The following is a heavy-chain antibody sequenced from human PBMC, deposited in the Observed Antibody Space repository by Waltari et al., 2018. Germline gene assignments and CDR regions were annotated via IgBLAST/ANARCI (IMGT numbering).Heavy chain of an antibody. CDR1: GGSFSDYY. J-gene: IGHJ4*02. CDR3: ARPGDLGGTSFHY. V-gene: IGHV4-34*01. CDR2: ITHEGTT. D-gene: IGHD1-26*01. Sequence: QVQLQQWGAGLLEPSETLSLTCAVYGGSFSDYYFHWIRQPQGKGLEWIGEITHEGTTNDNPSLKSRVTISVDKTKNQFYLKLTSLTAAGTAVYYCARPGDLGGTSFHYWGQGTLVTVSS.